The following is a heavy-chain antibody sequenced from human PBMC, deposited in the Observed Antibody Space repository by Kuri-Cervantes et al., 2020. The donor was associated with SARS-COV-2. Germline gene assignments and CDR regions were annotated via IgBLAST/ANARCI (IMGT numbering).Heavy chain of an antibody. CDR2: IYHDGKT. V-gene: IGHV4-30-2*01. J-gene: IGHJ4*02. D-gene: IGHD1-7*01. CDR3: ARAFNWHYYFDS. Sequence: SETLSLTCAVSGGSISSGGYSWSWSRQPPGKGLEWIGYIYHDGKTPYNPSLKSRVTISVDTSKNQFSLRLSSMTAADTAVYYCARAFNWHYYFDSWGQGKLVTVSS. CDR1: GGSISSGGYS.